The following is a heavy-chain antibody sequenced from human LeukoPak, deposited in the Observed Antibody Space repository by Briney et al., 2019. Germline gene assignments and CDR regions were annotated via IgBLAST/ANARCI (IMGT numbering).Heavy chain of an antibody. D-gene: IGHD3-16*01. CDR1: GGSISYFY. CDR2: IYTSGST. CDR3: ARAGGSGGRYEYSHYRDV. Sequence: SETLSLTCTVSGGSISYFYWSWIRQPAGKGLEWIGRIYTSGSTNYNPSLKSRVTMSVDTSKKQFSLKLSSVTAADTAVYYCARAGGSGGRYEYSHYRDVGGKGTTVTIPS. V-gene: IGHV4-4*07. J-gene: IGHJ6*03.